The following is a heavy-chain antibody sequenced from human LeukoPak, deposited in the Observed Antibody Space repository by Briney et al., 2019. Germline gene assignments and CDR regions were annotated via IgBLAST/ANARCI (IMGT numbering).Heavy chain of an antibody. V-gene: IGHV4-61*02. CDR3: AREESKRYYFDY. CDR1: GGSISSGSYY. Sequence: SETLSLTCTVSGGSISSGSYYWSWIRQPAGKGLEWIGRIYTSGSTNYNPSLKSRVTISVGTSKNQFSLKLSSVTAADTAVYYCAREESKRYYFDYWGQGTLVTVSS. J-gene: IGHJ4*02. D-gene: IGHD2/OR15-2a*01. CDR2: IYTSGST.